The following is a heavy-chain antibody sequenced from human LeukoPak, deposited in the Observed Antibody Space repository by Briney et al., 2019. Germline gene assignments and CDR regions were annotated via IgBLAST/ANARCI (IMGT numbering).Heavy chain of an antibody. J-gene: IGHJ5*02. Sequence: SETLSLTCAVYGRSFSGYYWSWIRQPPGKGLEWIGEINHSGSTNYNPPLKSRVTISVDTSKNQFSLKLSSVTAADTAVYYCARRKRSGCSSTSCLLNWFDPWGQGTLVTVSS. CDR1: GRSFSGYY. D-gene: IGHD2-2*01. CDR3: ARRKRSGCSSTSCLLNWFDP. CDR2: INHSGST. V-gene: IGHV4-34*01.